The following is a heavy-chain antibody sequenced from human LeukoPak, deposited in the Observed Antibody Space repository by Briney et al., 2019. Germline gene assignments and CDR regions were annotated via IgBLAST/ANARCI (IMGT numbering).Heavy chain of an antibody. V-gene: IGHV1-46*01. J-gene: IGHJ4*02. CDR2: INPSGGDT. Sequence: SVKVSCKASGYTFTSYYMHWVRQAPGQGLEWMGIINPSGGDTSYAQKFQGRLTMTRDTSTNTVYMELTSLRSEDTAVYYCAREVMDNLRFDYWGQGTLVTVSS. CDR1: GYTFTSYY. D-gene: IGHD1-14*01. CDR3: AREVMDNLRFDY.